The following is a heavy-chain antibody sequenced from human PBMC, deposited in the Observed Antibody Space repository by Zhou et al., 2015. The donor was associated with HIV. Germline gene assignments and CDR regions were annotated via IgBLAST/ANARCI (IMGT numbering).Heavy chain of an antibody. CDR3: ARAASSMGVVVPKPEVD. V-gene: IGHV1-8*02. CDR2: MNPNTGNT. CDR1: GGTFSGSD. J-gene: IGHJ4*02. D-gene: IGHD3-22*01. Sequence: VQLVQSGTEVKKPGSSVKVSCKASGGTFSGSDISWVRQAPGQGLEWMGWMNPNTGNTAYAQKFQDRVTMTRNTSASTAYMELRSLRSEDTAVYYCARAASSMGVVVPKPEVDWGQGTLVTVSS.